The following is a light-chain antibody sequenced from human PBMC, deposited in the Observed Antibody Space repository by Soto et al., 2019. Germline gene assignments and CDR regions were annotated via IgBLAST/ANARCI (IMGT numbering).Light chain of an antibody. CDR3: LQDYNYPRT. J-gene: IGKJ1*01. CDR2: AAS. Sequence: IQMTQSPSTLSESVGDRLTITCLASQTISSWLAWYQQKPGKAPKLLIYAASTLQTGVPSRFSGSGSGTDFTLTISSLQPEDFATYYCLQDYNYPRTFGQGTKVDI. CDR1: QTISSW. V-gene: IGKV1-6*01.